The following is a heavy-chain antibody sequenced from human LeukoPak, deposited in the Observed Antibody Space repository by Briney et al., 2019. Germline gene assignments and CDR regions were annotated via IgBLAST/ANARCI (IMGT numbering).Heavy chain of an antibody. D-gene: IGHD3-22*01. Sequence: ASVKVSCKASGYTFTGYYMHWVRQAPGQGLEWMGWINPNSGGTNHAQKFQGWVTMTRDTSISTAYMELSRLRSDDTAVYYCARSPSPYYYDSSGWEGTDAFDIWGQGTMVTVSS. J-gene: IGHJ3*02. CDR3: ARSPSPYYYDSSGWEGTDAFDI. CDR1: GYTFTGYY. V-gene: IGHV1-2*04. CDR2: INPNSGGT.